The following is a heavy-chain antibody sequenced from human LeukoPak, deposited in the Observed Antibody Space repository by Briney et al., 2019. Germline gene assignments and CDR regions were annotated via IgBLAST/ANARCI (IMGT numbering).Heavy chain of an antibody. CDR1: GFTVTTHY. J-gene: IGHJ3*02. Sequence: GGSLRLSCAASGFTVTTHYMTWVRQAPGKGLEWVSVIYAGGDTYYSDSVKGRFIISRDDSKDTLYLQMNRLRAEDTAVYYCARVNSGLDAFDIWGQGTMVTVSS. D-gene: IGHD1-26*01. CDR3: ARVNSGLDAFDI. CDR2: IYAGGDT. V-gene: IGHV3-53*01.